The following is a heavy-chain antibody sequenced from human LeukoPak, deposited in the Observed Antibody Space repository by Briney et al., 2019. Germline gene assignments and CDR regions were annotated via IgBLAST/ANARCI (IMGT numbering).Heavy chain of an antibody. Sequence: PGGSLRLSCAASGFIFSNYAMAWVRQAPGKGLEWVSGLSKSGGTTYYADSVRDRFTISRDNSKSTLFLQMNSPRAEDTAVYYCAKLEGHHYWFMDYWGQGALVTVSS. CDR3: AKLEGHHYWFMDY. J-gene: IGHJ4*02. CDR1: GFIFSNYA. CDR2: LSKSGGTT. V-gene: IGHV3-23*01. D-gene: IGHD3-10*01.